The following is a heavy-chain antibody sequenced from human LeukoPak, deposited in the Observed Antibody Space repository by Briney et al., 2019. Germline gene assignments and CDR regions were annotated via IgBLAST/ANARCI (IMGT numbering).Heavy chain of an antibody. CDR2: ISPSGGST. Sequence: ASVKVSCKAFGYTFTSNYMHWVRQAPGQGPEWMGVISPSGGSTTYAQKFQGRVTLTRDMSTGTDHLELSSLRSEDTAVYYCARDNSVRDEAWWFNPWGQGTLVTVSS. V-gene: IGHV1-46*01. D-gene: IGHD5-24*01. J-gene: IGHJ5*02. CDR3: ARDNSVRDEAWWFNP. CDR1: GYTFTSNY.